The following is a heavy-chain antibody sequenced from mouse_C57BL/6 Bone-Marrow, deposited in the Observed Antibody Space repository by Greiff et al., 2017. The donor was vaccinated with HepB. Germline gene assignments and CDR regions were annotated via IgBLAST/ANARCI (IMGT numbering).Heavy chain of an antibody. J-gene: IGHJ1*03. CDR2: IHPNSGST. D-gene: IGHD5-1*01. V-gene: IGHV1-64*01. CDR1: GYTFTSYW. Sequence: VQLQQSGAELVKPGASVKLSCKASGYTFTSYWMHWVKQRPGQGLEWIGMIHPNSGSTNYNEKFKSKAPLTVDKSSSTAYMQLSSLTSEDSAVYYCSRRSTAEDFDVWGTGTTVTVSS. CDR3: SRRSTAEDFDV.